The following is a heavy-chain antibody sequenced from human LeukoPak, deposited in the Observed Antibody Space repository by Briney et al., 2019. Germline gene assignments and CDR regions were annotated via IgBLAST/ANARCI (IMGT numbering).Heavy chain of an antibody. J-gene: IGHJ4*02. D-gene: IGHD3-22*01. CDR3: ARWSSSSGYYY. Sequence: SETLSLTCTVSGGSISSYYWSWIRQPPGKGLEWIGYIYYSGSTNYNPSLMSRVAISVDTSKNQFSLKLSSVSAADTAVYYCARWSSSSGYYYWGQGTLVTVSS. CDR2: IYYSGST. V-gene: IGHV4-59*01. CDR1: GGSISSYY.